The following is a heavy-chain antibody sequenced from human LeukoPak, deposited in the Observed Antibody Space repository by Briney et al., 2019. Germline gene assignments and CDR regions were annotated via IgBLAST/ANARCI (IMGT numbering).Heavy chain of an antibody. J-gene: IGHJ5*02. V-gene: IGHV1-2*02. CDR3: ARGAQQWLVLWVWFDP. Sequence: ASVKVSCKASGYTFTGYFVHWVRQAPGQGLQWMGWINPNTGGANYAQKFQGRVTMTRDTSISTAYMELSRLRSDDTAVYYCARGAQQWLVLWVWFDPWGQGTLVTVSS. CDR1: GYTFTGYF. D-gene: IGHD6-19*01. CDR2: INPNTGGA.